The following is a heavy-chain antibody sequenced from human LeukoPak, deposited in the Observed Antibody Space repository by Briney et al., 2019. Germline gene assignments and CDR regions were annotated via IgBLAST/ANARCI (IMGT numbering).Heavy chain of an antibody. CDR2: IYYSGST. J-gene: IGHJ4*02. Sequence: SETLSLTCTVSGGSISSYYWSWIRQPPGKGLEWIGYIYYSGSTNYKPSLKSRVTISVDTSKNQFSLKLSSVTAADTAVYYCARTSSSQYYYDSSGIFDYWGQGTLVTVSS. D-gene: IGHD3-22*01. CDR3: ARTSSSQYYYDSSGIFDY. V-gene: IGHV4-59*12. CDR1: GGSISSYY.